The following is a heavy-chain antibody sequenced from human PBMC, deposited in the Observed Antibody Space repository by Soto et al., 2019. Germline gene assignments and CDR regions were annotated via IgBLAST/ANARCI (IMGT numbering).Heavy chain of an antibody. D-gene: IGHD3-3*01. CDR1: GGSFSGYC. J-gene: IGHJ4*02. CDR2: INHSGRT. CDR3: ARGRKYYDFWSGYSHPRYYFNY. Sequence: SETLSLTCAVYGGSFSGYCWSWIRQPPGKGLEWIGEINHSGRTNYNPSLESRVTISVDTSKSQFSLKLSSVTAADTAVYYCARGRKYYDFWSGYSHPRYYFNYWGQGTLVTSPQ. V-gene: IGHV4-34*01.